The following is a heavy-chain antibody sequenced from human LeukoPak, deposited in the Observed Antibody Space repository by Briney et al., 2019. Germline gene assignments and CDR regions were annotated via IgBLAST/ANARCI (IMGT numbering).Heavy chain of an antibody. CDR3: AREGTDSGWWRAFDI. CDR1: GGTFNSYS. D-gene: IGHD6-19*01. V-gene: IGHV1-69*13. Sequence: ASVKVSCKASGGTFNSYSFNWVRTAPGQGLEWMGTLIPLFGRPNYAQKFQGRVTISADEFTTTVYMDLTSLRFEDTAIYYCAREGTDSGWWRAFDIWGQGTMITVSS. J-gene: IGHJ3*02. CDR2: LIPLFGRP.